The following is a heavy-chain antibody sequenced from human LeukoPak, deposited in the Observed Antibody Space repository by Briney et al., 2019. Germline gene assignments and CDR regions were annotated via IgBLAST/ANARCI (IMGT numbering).Heavy chain of an antibody. V-gene: IGHV3-23*01. J-gene: IGHJ4*02. CDR3: AKDVLAYVNTAKDY. Sequence: GGSLRLSCAASGFTFSTYAMSWVRRAPGKGLEWVSTISGSGTGTYYADSVKGRFTISRDNSKNTLYLQMNSLRVEDSAVYYCAKDVLAYVNTAKDYWGQGTLVTVSS. D-gene: IGHD5-18*01. CDR2: ISGSGTGT. CDR1: GFTFSTYA.